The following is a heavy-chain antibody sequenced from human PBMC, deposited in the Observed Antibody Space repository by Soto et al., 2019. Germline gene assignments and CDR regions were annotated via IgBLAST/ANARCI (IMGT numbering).Heavy chain of an antibody. CDR3: ATDSRGWYIY. CDR1: GCSISSYS. D-gene: IGHD6-19*01. V-gene: IGHV4-59*01. Sequence: QVQLQESGPGLVKPSETLSLTCTVSGCSISSYSWTWIRQPPGKGLEWIGYIYYTGSTNYNPSLKGRLTITVDTSKHEFALKLSSVTAAETASYFCATDSRGWYIYWGQGTLVTVSS. J-gene: IGHJ4*02. CDR2: IYYTGST.